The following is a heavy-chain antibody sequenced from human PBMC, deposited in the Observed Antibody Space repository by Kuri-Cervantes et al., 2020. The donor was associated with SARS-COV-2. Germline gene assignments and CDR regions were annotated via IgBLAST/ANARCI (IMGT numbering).Heavy chain of an antibody. CDR2: ISGSGGST. CDR1: GFTFSSYA. V-gene: IGHV3-23*01. CDR3: ANLFGQSDY. Sequence: GESLKISCAASGFTFSSYAMSWVRQAPGKGLEWVSAISGSGGSTYYADSVKGRFTIPRDNSKSTLYLQMNSLRAEDTAVYYCANLFGQSDYWGQGTLVTVSS. J-gene: IGHJ4*02. D-gene: IGHD3/OR15-3a*01.